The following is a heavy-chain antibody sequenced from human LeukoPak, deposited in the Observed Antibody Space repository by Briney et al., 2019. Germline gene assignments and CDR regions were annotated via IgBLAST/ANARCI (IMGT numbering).Heavy chain of an antibody. V-gene: IGHV1-46*01. CDR2: INPSGGSA. CDR3: ARNTGIAVQAPGY. CDR1: GYTFTRYY. J-gene: IGHJ4*02. D-gene: IGHD6-19*01. Sequence: ASVKVSCKASGYTFTRYYMHWVRQAPGQGLEWMGIINPSGGSATYAQKFQGRVTMTRDTSTSTVYMELSSLRSEDTAVYYCARNTGIAVQAPGYWGQGTLVTVSS.